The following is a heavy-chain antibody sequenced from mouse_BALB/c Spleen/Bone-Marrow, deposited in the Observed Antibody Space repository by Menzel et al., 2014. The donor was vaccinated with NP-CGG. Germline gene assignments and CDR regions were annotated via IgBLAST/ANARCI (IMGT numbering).Heavy chain of an antibody. V-gene: IGHV5-6*01. Sequence: EVMLVESGGDLVKPGGSLKLSCAASEFTFSNYGMSWIRQTPDKRLEWVATISSGGSYTYFPDSVKGRFTISRDNAKNTLYLQMNSLKSEDAAMYYCARLTPDYAMDYWGQGTSVTVSS. CDR1: EFTFSNYG. J-gene: IGHJ4*01. CDR2: ISSGGSYT. CDR3: ARLTPDYAMDY. D-gene: IGHD1-3*01.